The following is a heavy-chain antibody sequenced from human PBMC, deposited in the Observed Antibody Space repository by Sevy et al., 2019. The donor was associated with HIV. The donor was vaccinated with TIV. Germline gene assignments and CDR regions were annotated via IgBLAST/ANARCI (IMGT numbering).Heavy chain of an antibody. Sequence: SETLSLTCAVSGYSISSGYYWGWIRQPPGKGLEWIGSIYHSGSTYYNPSLKSRVTISVDTSKNQFSLKLSSVTAADTAVYYCARQSYCGGDGARVSPNWFDPWGQGTLVTVSS. J-gene: IGHJ5*02. CDR3: ARQSYCGGDGARVSPNWFDP. CDR2: IYHSGST. D-gene: IGHD2-21*01. CDR1: GYSISSGYY. V-gene: IGHV4-38-2*01.